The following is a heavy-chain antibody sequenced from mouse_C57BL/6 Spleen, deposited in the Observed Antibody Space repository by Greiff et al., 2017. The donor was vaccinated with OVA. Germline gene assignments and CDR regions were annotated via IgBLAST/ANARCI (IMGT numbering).Heavy chain of an antibody. V-gene: IGHV1-4*01. CDR1: GYTFTSYT. CDR3: ARFMAYYEDAMDY. Sequence: VKLQESGAELARPGASVKMSCKASGYTFTSYTMHWVKQRPGQGLEWIGYINPSSGYTKYNQKFKDKATLTADKSSSTAYMQLSSLTSEDSAVYYCARFMAYYEDAMDYWGQGTSVTVSS. CDR2: INPSSGYT. J-gene: IGHJ4*01. D-gene: IGHD2-10*01.